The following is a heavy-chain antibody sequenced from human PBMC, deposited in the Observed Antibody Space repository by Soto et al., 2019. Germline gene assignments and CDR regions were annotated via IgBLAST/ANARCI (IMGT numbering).Heavy chain of an antibody. V-gene: IGHV1-69*06. CDR2: IIPIFGTA. Sequence: SVKVSCKASGGTFSSYAISWVRQAPGQGLEWMGGIIPIFGTANYAQKFQGRVTITADKSTSTAYMELSSLRSEDTAVYYCARDARRYYYDSSGYHANYYYYYYGMDVWG. CDR3: ARDARRYYYDSSGYHANYYYYYYGMDV. CDR1: GGTFSSYA. J-gene: IGHJ6*02. D-gene: IGHD3-22*01.